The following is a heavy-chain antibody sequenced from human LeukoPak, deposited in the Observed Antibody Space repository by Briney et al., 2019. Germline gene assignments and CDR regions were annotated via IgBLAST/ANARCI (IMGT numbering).Heavy chain of an antibody. Sequence: GWSLRLSCVGSGFNFRDYGMDWVRQPPGRGLAWVSGITWNSGDIGYADFVKGRFTISRENAKNCLYLQMNSLRPDDTALYYCMKDRARYCSTSACYWTFDHCGQGTPVTVSS. CDR2: ITWNSGDI. CDR1: GFNFRDYG. CDR3: MKDRARYCSTSACYWTFDH. J-gene: IGHJ4*02. D-gene: IGHD2-8*01. V-gene: IGHV3-9*01.